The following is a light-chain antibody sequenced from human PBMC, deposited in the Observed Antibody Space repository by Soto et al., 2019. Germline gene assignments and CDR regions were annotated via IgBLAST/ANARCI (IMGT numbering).Light chain of an antibody. CDR2: DAS. CDR1: QGIRND. J-gene: IGKJ2*01. CDR3: LQDYIYPYT. V-gene: IGKV1-6*01. Sequence: AIQMTQSPSSLSASVGDRVTITCRASQGIRNDLGWYRQKPGKAPKLLIYDASSLQSGVPSRFSGSGSGTDFTLTISSLQPEDFATYYCLQDYIYPYTFGQGTKLEIK.